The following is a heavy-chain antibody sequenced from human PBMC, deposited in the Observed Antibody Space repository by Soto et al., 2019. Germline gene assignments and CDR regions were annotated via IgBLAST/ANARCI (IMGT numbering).Heavy chain of an antibody. V-gene: IGHV3-21*01. D-gene: IGHD3-16*01. CDR1: GFTFSSYS. Sequence: EVQLVESGGGLVKPGGSLRLSCAASGFTFSSYSMNWVRQAPGKGLEWVSSISSSSSYIYYADSVKGRFTISRDNAKNSLDLQMNSLRAEDTAVYYCARGLYNSNSLDYWGQGTLVTVSS. CDR2: ISSSSSYI. CDR3: ARGLYNSNSLDY. J-gene: IGHJ4*02.